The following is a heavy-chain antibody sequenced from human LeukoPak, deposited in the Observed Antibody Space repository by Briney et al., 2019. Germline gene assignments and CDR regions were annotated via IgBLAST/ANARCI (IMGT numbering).Heavy chain of an antibody. J-gene: IGHJ5*02. CDR1: GDSIRSGHYY. CDR3: ARADNWFDP. CDR2: IYYSGTT. Sequence: SETLSLTCTVSGDSIRSGHYYWSWIRQHPGKGLEWIGYIYYSGTTYYNPSLQSRVTISVDTSKNQFFLKLSSVTAADTAVYYCARADNWFDPWGQGTLVTVSS. V-gene: IGHV4-31*03.